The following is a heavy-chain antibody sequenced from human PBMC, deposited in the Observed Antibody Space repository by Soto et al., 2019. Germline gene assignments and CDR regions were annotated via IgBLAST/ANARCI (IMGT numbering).Heavy chain of an antibody. D-gene: IGHD3-10*01. V-gene: IGHV3-23*01. J-gene: IGHJ5*02. CDR1: GFTLSNND. CDR3: AKYYYASGSNWFDP. Sequence: EVQLLESGGGLVQPGGSLRLSCAASGFTLSNNDMTWVRQAPGEGLGWVSSLSGSNGRTYYADSVQGRFTIFRDNSKNTLYLQMTSLSVVDTAVYYCAKYYYASGSNWFDPWGRGTLVTVSS. CDR2: LSGSNGRT.